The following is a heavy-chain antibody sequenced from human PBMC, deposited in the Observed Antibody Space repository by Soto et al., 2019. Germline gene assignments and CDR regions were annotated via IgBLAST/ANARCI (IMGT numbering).Heavy chain of an antibody. D-gene: IGHD6-19*01. CDR1: GDSVSSNSAA. J-gene: IGHJ4*02. Sequence: SQTLSLTCAISGDSVSSNSAAWNWIRQSPSRGLEWLGRTYYRSKWYNDYAVSLKSRITINPDTSKNQFSLQLNSVTPEDTAVYYCARALTYSSGWYHFDYWVQGTLVTVSA. CDR3: ARALTYSSGWYHFDY. V-gene: IGHV6-1*01. CDR2: TYYRSKWYN.